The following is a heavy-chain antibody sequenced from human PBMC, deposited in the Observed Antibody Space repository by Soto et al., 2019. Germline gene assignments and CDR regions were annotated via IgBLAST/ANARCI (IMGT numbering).Heavy chain of an antibody. Sequence: PGESLKISCKGSGYSFTSYWIGWVRQMPGKGLEWMGIIYPGDSDTRYSPSFQGQVTISADKSISTAYLQWSSLKASDTAMYYCARSSLPRTFPHYGMDVWGQGTTVTVSS. V-gene: IGHV5-51*01. CDR2: IYPGDSDT. J-gene: IGHJ6*02. CDR3: ARSSLPRTFPHYGMDV. CDR1: GYSFTSYW.